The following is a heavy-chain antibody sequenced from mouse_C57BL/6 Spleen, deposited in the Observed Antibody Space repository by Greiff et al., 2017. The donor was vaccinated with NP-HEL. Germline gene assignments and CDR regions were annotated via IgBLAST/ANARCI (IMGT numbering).Heavy chain of an antibody. CDR2: IDPETGGT. J-gene: IGHJ1*03. D-gene: IGHD1-1*01. CDR3: TRDGSSYWYFDV. Sequence: VQLQQSVAELVRPGASVKLSCKASGYTFTDYDMHWVKQTPVHGLEWIGAIDPETGGTAYNQKFKGKAILTADKSSSTAYMELRSLTSEDSAVYYCTRDGSSYWYFDVWGTGTTVTVSS. CDR1: GYTFTDYD. V-gene: IGHV1-15*01.